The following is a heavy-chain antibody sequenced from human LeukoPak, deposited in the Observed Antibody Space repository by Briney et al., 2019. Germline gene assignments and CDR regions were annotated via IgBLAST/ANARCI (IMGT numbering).Heavy chain of an antibody. CDR3: ARDEGDSSGYYYGYFDY. D-gene: IGHD3-22*01. Sequence: ASVKVSCKASGYTFTSYYMHWVRQAPGQGLEWMGIINPSGGSTSYAQKFQGRVTMTRDTSTSTVYMELSSLRSEDTAVYYCARDEGDSSGYYYGYFDYWGQGTLVTVSS. V-gene: IGHV1-46*01. CDR1: GYTFTSYY. J-gene: IGHJ4*02. CDR2: INPSGGST.